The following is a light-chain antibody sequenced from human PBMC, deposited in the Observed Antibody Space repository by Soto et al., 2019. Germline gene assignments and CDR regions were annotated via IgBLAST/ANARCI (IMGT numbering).Light chain of an antibody. Sequence: QSALTQPPSASGSPGQSVTISCTGTINDVGGYNYVSWYQHYPGEAPKLMIYEVVKRPSGVPDRCSGSKSGNTASLTVSGLQAEDEADYYCCSYAGHTNVLFGGGTQLTVL. V-gene: IGLV2-8*01. J-gene: IGLJ7*01. CDR2: EVV. CDR1: INDVGGYNY. CDR3: CSYAGHTNVL.